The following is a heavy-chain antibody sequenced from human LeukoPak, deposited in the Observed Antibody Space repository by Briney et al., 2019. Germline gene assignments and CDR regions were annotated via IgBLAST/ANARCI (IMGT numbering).Heavy chain of an antibody. V-gene: IGHV3-48*04. CDR2: IDLSGSAL. J-gene: IGHJ5*02. Sequence: GGSLRLSCAASGFTFSSYTMNWVRQAPGKGLEWVSYIDLSGSALYYVDSVKGRFTISRDNAKNSLYLQMNSLRAEDTAVYYCARGPPLFDPWGQGTLVAVSS. CDR1: GFTFSSYT. CDR3: ARGPPLFDP.